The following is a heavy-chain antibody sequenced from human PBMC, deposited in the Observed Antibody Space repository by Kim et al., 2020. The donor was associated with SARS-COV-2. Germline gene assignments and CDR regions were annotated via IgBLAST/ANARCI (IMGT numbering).Heavy chain of an antibody. D-gene: IGHD2-2*01. CDR3: VKGGWVVVVPAAPFDY. J-gene: IGHJ4*02. CDR2: ISSNGGST. V-gene: IGHV3-64D*06. CDR1: GFTFSSYA. Sequence: GGSLRLSCSASGFTFSSYAMHWVRQAPGKGLEYVSAISSNGGSTYYADSVKGRFTISRDNSKNTLYLQMSSLRAEDTAVYYCVKGGWVVVVPAAPFDYWGQGTLVTVSS.